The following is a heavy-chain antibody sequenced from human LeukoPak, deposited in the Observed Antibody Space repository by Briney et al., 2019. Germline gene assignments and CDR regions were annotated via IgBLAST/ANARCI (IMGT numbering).Heavy chain of an antibody. V-gene: IGHV1-69*04. CDR3: AREGRGYSYGYVHY. Sequence: GASVKASCKASGGTFSSYAISWVRQAPGQGLEWMGRIIPILGIANYAQKFQGRVTITADKSTSTAYMELSSLRSEDTAVYYCAREGRGYSYGYVHYWGQGTLVTVSS. D-gene: IGHD5-18*01. J-gene: IGHJ4*02. CDR2: IIPILGIA. CDR1: GGTFSSYA.